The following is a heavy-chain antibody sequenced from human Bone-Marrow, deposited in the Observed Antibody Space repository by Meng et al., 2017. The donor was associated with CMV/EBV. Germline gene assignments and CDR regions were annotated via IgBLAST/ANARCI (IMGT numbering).Heavy chain of an antibody. CDR1: GGSISSSSYY. V-gene: IGHV4-39*07. CDR2: IYYSGST. J-gene: IGHJ5*02. CDR3: ARCFNGRNWFDP. Sequence: SENLSLTCTVSGGSISSSSYYWGWIRQPPGKGLEWIGSIYYSGSTYYNPSLKSRVTISVDTSKNQFSLKLSSVTAADTAVYYCARCFNGRNWFDPWGQGTLVTVSS.